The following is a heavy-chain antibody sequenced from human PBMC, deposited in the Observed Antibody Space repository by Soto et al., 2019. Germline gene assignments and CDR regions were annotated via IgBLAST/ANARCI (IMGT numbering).Heavy chain of an antibody. V-gene: IGHV3-23*01. CDR1: GVSGFTFSKYA. CDR2: ISGSVGST. J-gene: IGHJ4*02. CDR3: AKAGGAAGTVDYFDY. Sequence: PGGSLRLSCAASGVSGFTFSKYAMSWVRQAPGKGLEWVSVISGSVGSTYYADSVKGRFTITRDNSKNTLYLQRNSLRAEDTAVYYCAKAGGAAGTVDYFDYWGQGTLVTVSS. D-gene: IGHD6-13*01.